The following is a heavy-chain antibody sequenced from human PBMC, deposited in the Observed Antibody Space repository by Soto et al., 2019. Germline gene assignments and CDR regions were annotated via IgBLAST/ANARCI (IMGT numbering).Heavy chain of an antibody. J-gene: IGHJ4*02. Sequence: GGSLRLSCAASGFTFSRYGMHWVRRAPGKGLEWVTVIRYDGTREFYADSVKGRFTVSRDNFKNILYLQMNSLRADDTAVYYCANYDGDKNEWEFWGQGTPVTVSS. CDR3: ANYDGDKNEWEF. V-gene: IGHV3-30*02. CDR2: IRYDGTRE. CDR1: GFTFSRYG. D-gene: IGHD1-26*01.